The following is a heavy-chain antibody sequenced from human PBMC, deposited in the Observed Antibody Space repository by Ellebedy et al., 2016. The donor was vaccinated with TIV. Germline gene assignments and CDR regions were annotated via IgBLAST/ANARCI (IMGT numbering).Heavy chain of an antibody. CDR2: IYPIDSDV. D-gene: IGHD3-22*01. V-gene: IGHV5-51*01. CDR3: ASSDTSGYYPFDY. CDR1: GYSFSSYW. J-gene: IGHJ4*02. Sequence: GESLKISCQGSGYSFSSYWIGWVRQMPGKGLEWMGIIYPIDSDVTYSPSFQGQVTISADKSISTAYLQWSSLKASDTAIYYCASSDTSGYYPFDYWGQGTLVTVSS.